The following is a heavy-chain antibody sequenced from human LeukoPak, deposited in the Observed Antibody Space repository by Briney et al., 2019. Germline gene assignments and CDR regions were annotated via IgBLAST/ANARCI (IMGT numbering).Heavy chain of an antibody. D-gene: IGHD3-9*01. CDR1: GGSISSGDYY. CDR3: ARAGDILTGFRWIFFDY. Sequence: PSQTLSLTCTVSGGSISSGDYYWSWIRQPPGKGLEWIGYIYYSGSTYYNPSLKSRVTISVDTSKNQFSLKLSSVTAADTAVYYCARAGDILTGFRWIFFDYWGQGTLVTVSS. CDR2: IYYSGST. V-gene: IGHV4-30-4*01. J-gene: IGHJ4*02.